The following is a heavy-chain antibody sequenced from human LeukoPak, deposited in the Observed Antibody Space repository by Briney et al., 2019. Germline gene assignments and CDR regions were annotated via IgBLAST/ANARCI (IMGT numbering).Heavy chain of an antibody. V-gene: IGHV3-7*01. D-gene: IGHD2-15*01. Sequence: GGSLRLSCATSGFIFSSYWMCWVRQAPGKGLEWVANIKQDGSEKYYVDSVKGRFTISRDNAKNSLYLQMNSLRAEDTAVYYCARFYCSGGSCYSFSDAFDIWGQGTMVTVSS. CDR3: ARFYCSGGSCYSFSDAFDI. CDR1: GFIFSSYW. J-gene: IGHJ3*02. CDR2: IKQDGSEK.